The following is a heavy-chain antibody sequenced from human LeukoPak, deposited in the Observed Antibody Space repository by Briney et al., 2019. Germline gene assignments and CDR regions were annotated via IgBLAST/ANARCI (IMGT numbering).Heavy chain of an antibody. J-gene: IGHJ4*02. CDR3: ASSYYDSSGPNY. Sequence: SETLSLTCTVSGGSISSYYWSWIRQPPGKGLEWIGYIYYGGSTNYNPSLKSRVTISVDTSKNQFSLKLRSVTAADTAVCYCASSYYDSSGPNYWGQGTLVTVSS. CDR1: GGSISSYY. V-gene: IGHV4-59*01. CDR2: IYYGGST. D-gene: IGHD3-22*01.